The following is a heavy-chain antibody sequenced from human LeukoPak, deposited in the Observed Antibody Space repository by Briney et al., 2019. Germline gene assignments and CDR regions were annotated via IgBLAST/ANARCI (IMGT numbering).Heavy chain of an antibody. CDR2: TYYSGTT. CDR1: GGSISGYY. V-gene: IGHV4-59*01. D-gene: IGHD6-19*01. Sequence: PSETLSLTCTVTGGSISGYYWSWIRQPPGKGLEWIGFTYYSGTTNYNPSLKSRVTVSVDTSKNQFSLMLSSVTAADTAVYYCARMTSYSSGCYFDYWGQGTLVTVSS. J-gene: IGHJ4*02. CDR3: ARMTSYSSGCYFDY.